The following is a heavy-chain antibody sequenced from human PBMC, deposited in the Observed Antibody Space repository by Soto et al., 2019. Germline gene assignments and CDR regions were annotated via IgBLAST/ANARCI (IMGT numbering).Heavy chain of an antibody. V-gene: IGHV5-51*01. Sequence: PGESLKISCKGSGYSFTSYWIGWVRQMPGKGLEWMGIIYPGDSDTRYSPSFQGQVTISADKSISTAYLQWSSLKASDTAMYYSARQNYDILTGYYNPNYYYYGMDVWGQGTTVTVSS. CDR2: IYPGDSDT. CDR1: GYSFTSYW. J-gene: IGHJ6*02. CDR3: ARQNYDILTGYYNPNYYYYGMDV. D-gene: IGHD3-9*01.